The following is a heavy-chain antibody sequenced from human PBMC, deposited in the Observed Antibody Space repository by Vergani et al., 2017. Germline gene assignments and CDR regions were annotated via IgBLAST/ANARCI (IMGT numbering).Heavy chain of an antibody. J-gene: IGHJ6*03. CDR1: GFTFDDYA. V-gene: IGHV3-9*01. CDR2: ISWNSGSI. D-gene: IGHD3-10*01. CDR3: ARTGKSSYYYYMDV. Sequence: EVQLVESGGGLVQPGRSLRLSCAASGFTFDDYAMHWVRQAPGKGLEWVSGISWNSGSIGYADSVKGRFTISRDNAKNSLYLQMNSLRAEDTALYHCARTGKSSYYYYMDVWGKGTTVTVSS.